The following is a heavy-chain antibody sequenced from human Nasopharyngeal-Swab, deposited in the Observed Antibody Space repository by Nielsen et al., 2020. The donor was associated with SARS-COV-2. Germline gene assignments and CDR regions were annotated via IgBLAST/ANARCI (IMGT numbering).Heavy chain of an antibody. CDR3: AKPTTRSAFDI. CDR2: IVGSGGST. V-gene: IGHV3-23*01. D-gene: IGHD1-7*01. CDR1: GFPFSSYA. J-gene: IGHJ3*02. Sequence: GESLKISCAASGFPFSSYAMSWVRQAPGKGLEWVSAIVGSGGSTFYADSVRGRFTISRDNSKSTLFLQMNSLRAEDTAVYYCAKPTTRSAFDIWGQGTMVTVSS.